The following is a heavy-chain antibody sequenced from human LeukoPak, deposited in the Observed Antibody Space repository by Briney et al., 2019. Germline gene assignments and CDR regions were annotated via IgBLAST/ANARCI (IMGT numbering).Heavy chain of an antibody. CDR1: GGYISSSSYY. V-gene: IGHV4-39*07. Sequence: PSETLSLTCTVSGGYISSSSYYWGWIRQPPGKGLEWIGSIYYSGSTYYNPSLKSRVTISVDTSKNQFSLKLSSVTAADTAVYYCASLSGLGSPPDDYWGQGTLVTVSS. CDR2: IYYSGST. D-gene: IGHD3-3*01. J-gene: IGHJ4*02. CDR3: ASLSGLGSPPDDY.